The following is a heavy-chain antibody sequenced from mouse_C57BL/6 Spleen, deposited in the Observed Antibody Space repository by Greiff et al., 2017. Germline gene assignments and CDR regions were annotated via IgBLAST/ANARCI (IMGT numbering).Heavy chain of an antibody. Sequence: LQQSGAELVRPGASVKMSCKASGYTFTSYNMHWVKQTPRQGLEWIGAIYPGNGDTSYNQKFKGKATLTVDKSSSTAYMQLSSLTSEDSAVYFCAREESYCYDVGCFDYWGQGTTLTVSS. CDR2: IYPGNGDT. V-gene: IGHV1-12*01. J-gene: IGHJ2*01. CDR1: GYTFTSYN. D-gene: IGHD2-12*01. CDR3: AREESYCYDVGCFDY.